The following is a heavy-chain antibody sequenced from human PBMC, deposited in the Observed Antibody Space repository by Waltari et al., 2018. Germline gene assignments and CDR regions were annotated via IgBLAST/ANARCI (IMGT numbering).Heavy chain of an antibody. V-gene: IGHV3-53*01. CDR1: GFTVSRHY. Sequence: EVQLVESGGGLLQPGGSLRLSCAASGFTVSRHYMSWVRQAPGRGLEWVSVIYSGGSTYYADSVKGRFTISRDNSKNTLYLQMNSLRAEDTAVYYCARDGYSGYFDYWGQGTLVTVSS. D-gene: IGHD5-12*01. J-gene: IGHJ4*02. CDR3: ARDGYSGYFDY. CDR2: IYSGGST.